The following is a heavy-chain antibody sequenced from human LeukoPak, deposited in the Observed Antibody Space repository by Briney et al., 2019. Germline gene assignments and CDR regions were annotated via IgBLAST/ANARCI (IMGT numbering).Heavy chain of an antibody. CDR3: AKGAYCGGECPRGYYFDY. J-gene: IGHJ4*02. CDR2: ISGSGGST. Sequence: PGGSLRLSCAASGLTFSSYAMSWVRQAPGKGLEWVSAISGSGGSTYYADSVKGRFTISRDNSKNTLYLQMNSLRAEDTAVYYCAKGAYCGGECPRGYYFDYWGQGTLVTVSS. V-gene: IGHV3-23*01. CDR1: GLTFSSYA. D-gene: IGHD2-21*01.